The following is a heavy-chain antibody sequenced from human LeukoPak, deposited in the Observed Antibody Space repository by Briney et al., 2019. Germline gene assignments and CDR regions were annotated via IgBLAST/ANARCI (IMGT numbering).Heavy chain of an antibody. V-gene: IGHV4-31*11. CDR2: IYYSGST. CDR1: GGSSSGYY. Sequence: SETLSLTCAVYGGSSSGYYWSWIRQHPGKGLEWIGYIYYSGSTYYNPSLKSRVTISVDTSKNQFSLKLSSVTAADTAVYYCARFLYSSSSLFDYWGQGTLVTVSS. CDR3: ARFLYSSSSLFDY. D-gene: IGHD6-6*01. J-gene: IGHJ4*02.